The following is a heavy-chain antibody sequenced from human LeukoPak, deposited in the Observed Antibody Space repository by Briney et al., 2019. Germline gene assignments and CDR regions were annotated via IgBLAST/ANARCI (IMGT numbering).Heavy chain of an antibody. D-gene: IGHD6-13*01. CDR1: GFTFDDYA. Sequence: GGSLRLSCAASGFTFDDYAMHWVRQAPGKGLEWVSGISRNSGSIGYADSVKGRFTISRDHAKNSLYLQMNRLSAEDTALYYCAKDVIAAAGYWYFDLWGRGTLVTVSS. CDR3: AKDVIAAAGYWYFDL. J-gene: IGHJ2*01. V-gene: IGHV3-9*01. CDR2: ISRNSGSI.